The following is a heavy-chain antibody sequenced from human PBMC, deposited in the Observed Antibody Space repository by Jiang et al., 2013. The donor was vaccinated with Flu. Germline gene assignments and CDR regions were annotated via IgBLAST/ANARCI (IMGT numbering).Heavy chain of an antibody. Sequence: VQLVESGGGLIQPGGSLRLSCAGSGFTVSDNYMSWVRQAPGMSLEWVSLIYSGDNTDYADSVKGRFIISRDNAKNTLFLQMNSLRAEDTAVYYCARVGGSTGYYYHYGMDVWGQGTTVTVSS. J-gene: IGHJ6*02. D-gene: IGHD3-10*01. CDR2: IYSGDNT. CDR3: ARVGGSTGYYYHYGMDV. V-gene: IGHV3-53*01. CDR1: GFTVSDNY.